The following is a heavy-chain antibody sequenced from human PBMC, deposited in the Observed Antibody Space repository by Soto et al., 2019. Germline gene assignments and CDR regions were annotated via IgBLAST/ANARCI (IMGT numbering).Heavy chain of an antibody. CDR3: ARGDFWSDRKGMDV. CDR1: GYTFTGYY. Sequence: ASVKVSCKASGYTFTGYYMHWVRQAPGQGLEWMGWINPNSGGTNYAQKFQGRVTMTRDTSISTAYMELSRLRSDDTAVYYCARGDFWSDRKGMDVWRQGTTVTVSS. V-gene: IGHV1-2*02. CDR2: INPNSGGT. J-gene: IGHJ6*02. D-gene: IGHD3-3*01.